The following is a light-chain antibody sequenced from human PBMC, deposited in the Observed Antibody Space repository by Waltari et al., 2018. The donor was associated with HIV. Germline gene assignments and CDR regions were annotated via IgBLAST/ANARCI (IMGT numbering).Light chain of an antibody. CDR3: QQYNKWPPWT. CDR1: QSVSNN. CDR2: GAS. J-gene: IGKJ1*01. Sequence: VMTQSPATLSVSPGERATLSCRAGQSVSNNLAWYQQKPGQAPRLLIYGASTRATGSPARFSGSGSGTEFTLTISSLQSEDSAVYYCQQYNKWPPWTFGQGTKVEIK. V-gene: IGKV3-15*01.